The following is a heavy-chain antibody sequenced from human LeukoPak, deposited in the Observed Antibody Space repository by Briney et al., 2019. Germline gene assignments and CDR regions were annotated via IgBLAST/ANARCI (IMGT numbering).Heavy chain of an antibody. CDR3: ARDLDCSSTSCYNWFDP. CDR1: GYTFTSYG. Sequence: ASVKVSCKASGYTFTSYGISWVRQAPGQGLEWMGWISAYNGNTNYAQKLQGRVTMTTDTSTSTAYMELRSLRSDDTAVYYCARDLDCSSTSCYNWFDPWGQGTLVTVSS. CDR2: ISAYNGNT. D-gene: IGHD2-2*01. J-gene: IGHJ5*02. V-gene: IGHV1-18*01.